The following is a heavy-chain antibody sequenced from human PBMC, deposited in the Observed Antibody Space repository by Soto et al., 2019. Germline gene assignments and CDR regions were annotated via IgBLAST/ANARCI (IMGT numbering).Heavy chain of an antibody. CDR2: INPSGGST. J-gene: IGHJ6*02. CDR1: GYTVTNFY. CDR3: ARDNEGIGSGSPFYSYYYGMDV. D-gene: IGHD3-10*01. V-gene: IGHV1-46*01. Sequence: QVQLVQSGAEVKKPGASVKVSCKASGYTVTNFYMHWVRQAPGQGLEWMGIINPSGGSTSYAQKFRGRVTMTSDTYTNTVYMALSSLRFEDTAVYYCARDNEGIGSGSPFYSYYYGMDVWGQGTTVTVSS.